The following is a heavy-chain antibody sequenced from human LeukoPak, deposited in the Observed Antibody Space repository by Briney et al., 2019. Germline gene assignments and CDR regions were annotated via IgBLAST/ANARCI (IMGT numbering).Heavy chain of an antibody. V-gene: IGHV3-74*01. Sequence: PGGSLRLSCAASRFTFSSYWMHWVRQAPGKGLVWVSRINSDGSSTSYADSVKGRFTISRDNAKNTLYLQMNSLRAEDTAVYYCARADDYGDYPSYWGQGTLVTVSS. J-gene: IGHJ4*02. D-gene: IGHD4-17*01. CDR3: ARADDYGDYPSY. CDR1: RFTFSSYW. CDR2: INSDGSST.